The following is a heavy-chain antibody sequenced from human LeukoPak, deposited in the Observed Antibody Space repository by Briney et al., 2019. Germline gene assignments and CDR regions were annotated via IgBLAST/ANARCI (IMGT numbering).Heavy chain of an antibody. J-gene: IGHJ6*03. CDR2: IYHSGST. Sequence: SETLSLTCTVSGYSISSGYYWGWIRQPPGKGLEWIGSIYHSGSTYYNPSLKSRVTISVDTSKNQFSLKLSSVTAADTAVYYCARDNGARYYDSSGYGYYYVDVWGKGTTVTISS. CDR1: GYSISSGYY. V-gene: IGHV4-38-2*02. D-gene: IGHD3-22*01. CDR3: ARDNGARYYDSSGYGYYYVDV.